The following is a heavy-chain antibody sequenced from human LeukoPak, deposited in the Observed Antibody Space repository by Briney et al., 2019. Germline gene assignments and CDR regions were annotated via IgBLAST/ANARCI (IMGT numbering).Heavy chain of an antibody. D-gene: IGHD7-27*01. Sequence: SETLSLTCTVSGGSISSYYWSWIRQPPGKGLEWIGYIYYSGSTNYNPSLKSRVTISVDTSKNQFSLKPSSVTAADTAVYYCARDKLGIGIDYWGQGTLVTVSS. V-gene: IGHV4-59*01. CDR1: GGSISSYY. CDR3: ARDKLGIGIDY. CDR2: IYYSGST. J-gene: IGHJ4*02.